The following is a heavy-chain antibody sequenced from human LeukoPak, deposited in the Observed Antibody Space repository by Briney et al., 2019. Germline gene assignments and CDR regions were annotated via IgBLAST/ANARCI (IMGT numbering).Heavy chain of an antibody. V-gene: IGHV1-69*02. CDR2: IIPILGIA. CDR1: GGTFSSYT. J-gene: IGHJ3*02. CDR3: ARVADFVAFDI. Sequence: GASVKVPCKASGGTFSSYTISWVRQAPGQGLEWMGRIIPILGIANYAQKFQGRVTITADKSTSTAYMELSSLRSEDTAVYYCARVADFVAFDIWGQGTMVTVSS. D-gene: IGHD2/OR15-2a*01.